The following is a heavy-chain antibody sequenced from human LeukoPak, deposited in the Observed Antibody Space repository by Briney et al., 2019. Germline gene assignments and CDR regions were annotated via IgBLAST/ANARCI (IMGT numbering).Heavy chain of an antibody. J-gene: IGHJ6*02. CDR1: GFTFSSYA. CDR3: ARAPGIAATSSYGMDV. CDR2: ISYDGSNK. Sequence: GGSLRLSCAASGFTFSSYAMHWVRQAPGKGLEWVAVISYDGSNKYYADSVKGRFTISRDNSKNTLYLQMNSLRAEDTAVYYCARAPGIAATSSYGMDVWGQGTTVTVSS. D-gene: IGHD6-13*01. V-gene: IGHV3-30*04.